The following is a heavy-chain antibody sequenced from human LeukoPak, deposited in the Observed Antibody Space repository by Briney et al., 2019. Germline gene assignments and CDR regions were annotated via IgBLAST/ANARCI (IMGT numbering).Heavy chain of an antibody. CDR3: ARGVPLTPWQITTVNWFDP. V-gene: IGHV4-4*07. D-gene: IGHD3-16*01. J-gene: IGHJ5*02. CDR2: IYTSGST. CDR1: GGSISSYY. Sequence: SETLSLTCTVSGGSISSYYWSWIRQPAGKGLEWIGRIYTSGSTNYNPSLKSRVTMSVDTSKNQFSLKLSSVTAADTAVYYCARGVPLTPWQITTVNWFDPWGQGTLVTVSS.